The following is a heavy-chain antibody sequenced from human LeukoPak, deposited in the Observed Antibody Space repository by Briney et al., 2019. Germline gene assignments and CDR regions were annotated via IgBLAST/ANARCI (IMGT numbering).Heavy chain of an antibody. J-gene: IGHJ4*02. CDR2: ISGSGGST. CDR3: AKDRIAVADTPGDY. CDR1: GFIVSNTH. V-gene: IGHV3-23*01. D-gene: IGHD6-19*01. Sequence: QTGGSLRLSCAASGFIVSNTHMTWVRQAPGKGLEWVSAISGSGGSTYYADSVKGRFTISRDNSKNTLYLQMNSLRAEDTAVYYCAKDRIAVADTPGDYWGQGTLVTVSS.